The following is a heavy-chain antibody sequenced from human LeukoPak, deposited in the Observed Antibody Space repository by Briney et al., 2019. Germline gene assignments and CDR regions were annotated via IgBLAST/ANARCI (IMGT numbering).Heavy chain of an antibody. CDR2: ISGSGGST. CDR3: AKDGGSGSFDY. Sequence: HPGGSLRLSCAASGFTFNSYTMSWVRQAPGKGLEWVSAISGSGGSTYYADSVKGRFTISRDNSKNTLYLQMNSLRAEDTAVYYCAKDGGSGSFDYWGQGTLVTVSS. V-gene: IGHV3-23*01. D-gene: IGHD3-10*01. J-gene: IGHJ4*02. CDR1: GFTFNSYT.